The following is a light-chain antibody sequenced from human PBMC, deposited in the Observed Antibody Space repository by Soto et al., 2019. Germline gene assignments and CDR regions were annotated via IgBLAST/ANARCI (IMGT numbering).Light chain of an antibody. CDR3: SSYTGSNTWV. CDR1: SSDVGGYNY. Sequence: QSVLTQPASVSGSPGQSITISCTGTSSDVGGYNYVSWYQQHPGKAPKVVIYEVINRPSGVSSRFSGFKSGYTAFLTISELQTEDEADYYCSSYTGSNTWVFGGGTKVTVL. CDR2: EVI. V-gene: IGLV2-14*01. J-gene: IGLJ3*02.